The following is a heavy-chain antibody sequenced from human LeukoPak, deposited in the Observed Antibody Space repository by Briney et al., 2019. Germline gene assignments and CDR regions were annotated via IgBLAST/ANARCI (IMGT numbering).Heavy chain of an antibody. J-gene: IGHJ3*02. CDR2: IRSSSSTI. CDR3: ARAKRNGFDI. CDR1: GFTFSNYS. Sequence: GGSLRLSCEASGFTFSNYSMNWVRQAPGKGLEWVSYIRSSSSTIYYADSVKGRFTISRDNAKNSLYLQMNSLRAEDTAVYYCARAKRNGFDIWGQETMVTVSS. V-gene: IGHV3-48*01.